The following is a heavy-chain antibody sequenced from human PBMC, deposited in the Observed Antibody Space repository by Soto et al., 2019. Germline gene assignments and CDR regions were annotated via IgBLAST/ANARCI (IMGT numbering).Heavy chain of an antibody. CDR2: IIPIFGTA. CDR1: GGTFCSCA. CDR3: ARDLVGGMATMRWDAFDI. D-gene: IGHD5-12*01. J-gene: IGHJ3*02. V-gene: IGHV1-69*12. Sequence: QVQLVQSGAEVKKPGSSVKVSCKASGGTFCSCAISCVRQAPGQGLEWMGGIIPIFGTANYAQKFQGRVTITADESTSTAYMELSSLRSEDTAVYYCARDLVGGMATMRWDAFDIWGQGTMVTVSS.